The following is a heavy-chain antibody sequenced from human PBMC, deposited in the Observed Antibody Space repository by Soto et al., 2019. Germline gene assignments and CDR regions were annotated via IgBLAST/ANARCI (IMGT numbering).Heavy chain of an antibody. D-gene: IGHD2-21*02. V-gene: IGHV2-5*02. J-gene: IGHJ6*02. CDR3: IQSRCGGDCLQSYASYYYYGMDV. Sequence: GPTLVNPTQTLTLTCTFAAFSLSTGGVGVGWIRQPPGKALEWLALIYWDDDKRYSPSLRSRLTITKDTSKNQVVLTMTNMDPVDTATYYCIQSRCGGDCLQSYASYYYYGMDVWGQGTTVTAP. CDR1: AFSLSTGGVG. CDR2: IYWDDDK.